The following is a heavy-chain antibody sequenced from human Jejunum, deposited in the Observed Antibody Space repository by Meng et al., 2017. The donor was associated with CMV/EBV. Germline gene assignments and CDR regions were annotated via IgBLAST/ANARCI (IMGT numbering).Heavy chain of an antibody. V-gene: IGHV4-4*02. Sequence: VQSQVAWPGLVKSSGISSLTCTVSGDSISSDIWWSWVRQPPGKVLEWIGEVYHRGDTNYNPSLKSRVDISVDKSKNQFYLSLFSVTSADTAVYYCGRDQGRELINHWGQGTLVTVSS. J-gene: IGHJ4*02. CDR1: GDSISSDIW. D-gene: IGHD1-7*01. CDR2: VYHRGDT. CDR3: GRDQGRELINH.